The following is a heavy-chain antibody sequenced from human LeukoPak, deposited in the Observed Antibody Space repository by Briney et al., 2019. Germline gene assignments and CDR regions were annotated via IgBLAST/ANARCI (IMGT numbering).Heavy chain of an antibody. J-gene: IGHJ6*04. V-gene: IGHV3-21*01. Sequence: GSLRLSCAASGFTFSSYSMNWVRQGPGKGLEWVSSISSSSSYIYYADSVKGRFTISRDNAKNSLYLQMNSLRAEDTAVYYCARAGDGDYDGYYYYGMDVWGKGTTVTVSS. CDR3: ARAGDGDYDGYYYYGMDV. CDR1: GFTFSSYS. CDR2: ISSSSSYI. D-gene: IGHD4-17*01.